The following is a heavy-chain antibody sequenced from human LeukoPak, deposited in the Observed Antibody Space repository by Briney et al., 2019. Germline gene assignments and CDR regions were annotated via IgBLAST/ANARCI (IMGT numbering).Heavy chain of an antibody. CDR1: GFTFSDYY. CDR2: ISSSGSPL. Sequence: GGSLRLSCATSGFTFSDYYMSWIRHAPGKGLEWASYISSSGSPLCYADSVKGRFTISRDNANNSVLLQMNSLRAEDTAVYYCTRDPDTSSKVDYWGQGALVTVSS. D-gene: IGHD6-6*01. CDR3: TRDPDTSSKVDY. V-gene: IGHV3-11*01. J-gene: IGHJ4*02.